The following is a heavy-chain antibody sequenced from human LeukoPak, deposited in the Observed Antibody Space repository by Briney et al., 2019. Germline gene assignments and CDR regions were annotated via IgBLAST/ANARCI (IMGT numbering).Heavy chain of an antibody. J-gene: IGHJ2*01. V-gene: IGHV5-51*01. D-gene: IGHD3-16*01. CDR1: GYSFTNYW. Sequence: GESLKISCKGSGYSFTNYWIGWVRQMPGKGLEWMGIIYPGDSDTRYSPSFQGQVTISADKSISTAYLQWSSLKASDTAIYYCARHEGGADWCLDLWGRGTQVTVSS. CDR2: IYPGDSDT. CDR3: ARHEGGADWCLDL.